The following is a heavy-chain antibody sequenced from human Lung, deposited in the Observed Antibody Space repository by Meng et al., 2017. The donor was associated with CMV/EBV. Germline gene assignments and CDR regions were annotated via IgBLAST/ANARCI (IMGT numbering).Heavy chain of an antibody. V-gene: IGHV3-23*01. CDR1: GFTFSRNT. CDR3: AKSSISLKVGRFYY. Sequence: GESLKISCEGSGFTFSRNTMSWVRQAPGKGLEWVSTIVGGGGKTYYADFAKGRFTFSTDKSKTTLFLQMNSLRAEDTAIYYCAKSSISLKVGRFYYWGQGXLVTVSS. J-gene: IGHJ4*02. D-gene: IGHD6-6*01. CDR2: IVGGGGKT.